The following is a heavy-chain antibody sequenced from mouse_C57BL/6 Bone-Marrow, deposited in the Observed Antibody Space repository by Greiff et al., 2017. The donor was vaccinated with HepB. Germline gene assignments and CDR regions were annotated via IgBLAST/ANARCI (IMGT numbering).Heavy chain of an antibody. CDR2: IYYSGTI. Sequence: EVQLQESGPGLVKPSQTVFLTCTVTGISITTGNYRWSWIRQFPGNKLEWIGYIYYSGTITYNPSLTSRTTITRDTPKNQFFLEMNSLTAEDTATYYCARERYYGSSYGYFDVWGTGTTVTVSS. CDR3: ARERYYGSSYGYFDV. CDR1: GISITTGNYR. D-gene: IGHD1-1*01. J-gene: IGHJ1*03. V-gene: IGHV3-5*01.